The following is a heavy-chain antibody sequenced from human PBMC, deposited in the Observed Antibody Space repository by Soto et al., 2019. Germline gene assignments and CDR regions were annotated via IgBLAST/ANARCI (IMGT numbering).Heavy chain of an antibody. Sequence: QPGGSLRLSCAASGFTFSNYGMHWVRQAPGKGLEWVAIIWHDGKNKYYADSVRGRFIISRDNSKNRLYLQMNSRRAEDTAVYYCASDLVGASDSYGLDVWGQGTPVTVSS. D-gene: IGHD1-26*01. CDR1: GFTFSNYG. CDR2: IWHDGKNK. V-gene: IGHV3-33*01. J-gene: IGHJ6*02. CDR3: ASDLVGASDSYGLDV.